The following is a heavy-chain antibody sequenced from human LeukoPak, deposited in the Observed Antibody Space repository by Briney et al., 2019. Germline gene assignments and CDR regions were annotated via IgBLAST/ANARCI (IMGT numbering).Heavy chain of an antibody. V-gene: IGHV1-69*05. Sequence: SVKVSCKASGGTFSSYAISWVRQAPGQGLEWMGGIIPIFGTANYAQKFQGRVTITTDESTSTAYMELSSLRSEDTAVYYCARVGRYYDSSGYPADYWGQGTLVTVSS. CDR3: ARVGRYYDSSGYPADY. CDR2: IIPIFGTA. J-gene: IGHJ4*02. CDR1: GGTFSSYA. D-gene: IGHD3-22*01.